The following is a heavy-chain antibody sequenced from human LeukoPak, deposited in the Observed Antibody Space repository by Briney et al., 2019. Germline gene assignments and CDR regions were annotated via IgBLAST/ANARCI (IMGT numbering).Heavy chain of an antibody. Sequence: ASVKVSCKASGYTFTSYYMHWVRQAPGQGLEWMGIINPSGGSTSYAQKFQGRVTMTRDTSTSTVYMELSSLRSEDTAVYYCARDRGDVVVPAAIGYWGQGTLVTVSS. CDR2: INPSGGST. D-gene: IGHD2-2*01. CDR3: ARDRGDVVVPAAIGY. J-gene: IGHJ4*02. CDR1: GYTFTSYY. V-gene: IGHV1-46*01.